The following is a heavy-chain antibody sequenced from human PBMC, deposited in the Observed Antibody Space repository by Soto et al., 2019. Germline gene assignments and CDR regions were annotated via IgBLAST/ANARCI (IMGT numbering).Heavy chain of an antibody. D-gene: IGHD5-12*01. Sequence: GSLRLSCAASGFTFNNFAMLWVRQAPGKGLEWVAFISYDGTYKYYADSVRGRFTVYRNNSKSTLFLQMNSLKFEDTAVYVCANEVDVAFSSLQYGMDVWGQGTTVTVSS. CDR3: ANEVDVAFSSLQYGMDV. V-gene: IGHV3-30*14. CDR2: ISYDGTYK. J-gene: IGHJ6*02. CDR1: GFTFNNFA.